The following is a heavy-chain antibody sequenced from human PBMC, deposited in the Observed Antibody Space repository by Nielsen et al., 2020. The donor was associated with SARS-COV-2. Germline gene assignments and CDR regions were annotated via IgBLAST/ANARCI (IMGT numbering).Heavy chain of an antibody. D-gene: IGHD2-15*01. Sequence: GESLKISCAASGLNINVYWMSWVRQAPGKGLEWVASIKQDGSAKYYVDSVKGRFTISRDNAENSLYLQMNSLRAEDTAVYYCARAVGGYCSGGSCSYMDVWGKGTTVTVSS. CDR2: IKQDGSAK. CDR1: GLNINVYW. CDR3: ARAVGGYCSGGSCSYMDV. V-gene: IGHV3-7*02. J-gene: IGHJ6*03.